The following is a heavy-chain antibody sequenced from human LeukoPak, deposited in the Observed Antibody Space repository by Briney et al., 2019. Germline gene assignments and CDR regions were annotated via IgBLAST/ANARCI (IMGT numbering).Heavy chain of an antibody. CDR1: GFTFSSYA. CDR2: ISYDGSNK. CDR3: ARDSSDSSGWYPGAFDI. V-gene: IGHV3-30-3*01. D-gene: IGHD6-19*01. J-gene: IGHJ3*02. Sequence: GGSLRLSCAASGFTFSSYAMHWVRQAPGKGLEWVAVISYDGSNKYYADSVKGRFTISRDNSKNTLYLQMNSLRAEDTAVYYCARDSSDSSGWYPGAFDIWGQGTMVTVSS.